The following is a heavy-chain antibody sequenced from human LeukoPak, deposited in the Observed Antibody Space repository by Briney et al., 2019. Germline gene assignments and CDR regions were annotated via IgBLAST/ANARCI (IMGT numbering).Heavy chain of an antibody. D-gene: IGHD6-13*01. J-gene: IGHJ6*02. CDR1: GGSVSSGSYY. CDR3: ARQSAAAGTWLDYYYYYGMDV. CDR2: IYYSGST. Sequence: PSETLSLTCTVSGGSVSSGSYYWSWIRQHPGKGLEWIGYIYYSGSTYYNPSLKSRVTISVDTSKNQFSLKLSSVTAADTAVYYCARQSAAAGTWLDYYYYYGMDVWGQGTTVTVSS. V-gene: IGHV4-31*03.